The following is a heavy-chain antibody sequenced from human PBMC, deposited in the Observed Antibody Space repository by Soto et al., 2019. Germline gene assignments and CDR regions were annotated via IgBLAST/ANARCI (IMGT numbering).Heavy chain of an antibody. CDR2: IYYSGST. V-gene: IGHV4-39*01. D-gene: IGHD3-16*02. CDR1: GGSISISSYY. J-gene: IGHJ4*02. Sequence: PSGTLSLTCTVSGGSISISSYYWGWIRQHPGKGLEWIGSIYYSGSTYYNPSLKSRVTISVDTSKNQFSLKLSSVTAADTAVYYCARRVITFGGVIASYDYWGQGTLVTVSS. CDR3: ARRVITFGGVIASYDY.